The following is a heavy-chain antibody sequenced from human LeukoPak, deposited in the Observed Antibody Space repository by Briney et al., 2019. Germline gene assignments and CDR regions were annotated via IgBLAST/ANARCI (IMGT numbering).Heavy chain of an antibody. CDR1: GGSISSGGYY. V-gene: IGHV4-31*03. CDR3: ARVTAVAGWGFYFDY. Sequence: SETLSLTCTVSGGSISSGGYYWSWIRQHPGKGLEWIGYVYYSGSTYYNPSLKSRVTISVDTSKNQFSLKLSSVTAADTAVYYCARVTAVAGWGFYFDYWGQGTLVTVSS. J-gene: IGHJ4*02. D-gene: IGHD6-19*01. CDR2: VYYSGST.